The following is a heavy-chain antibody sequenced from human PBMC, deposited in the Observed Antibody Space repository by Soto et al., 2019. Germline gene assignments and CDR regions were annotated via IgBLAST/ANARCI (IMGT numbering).Heavy chain of an antibody. D-gene: IGHD6-13*01. CDR3: ARAGSSSWDMDV. Sequence: GGSLRLSCAASGFTFNTYAMHWVCQAPGKGLEWVAVLSYDGNIKYYAASVKGRFTISRDNSKNTVYLQMNSLRTEDTALYYCARAGSSSWDMDVWGQGTTVTVSS. V-gene: IGHV3-30-3*01. J-gene: IGHJ6*02. CDR2: LSYDGNIK. CDR1: GFTFNTYA.